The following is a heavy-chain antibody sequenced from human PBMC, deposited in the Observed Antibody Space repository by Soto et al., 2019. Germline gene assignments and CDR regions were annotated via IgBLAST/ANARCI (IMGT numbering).Heavy chain of an antibody. D-gene: IGHD3-22*01. Sequence: SVKVSCKASGGTFSSYAISWVRQAPGQGLEWMGGIIPIFGTANYAQKFQGRVTITADESTSTAYMGLSSLRSEDTAVYYCARPNYYDSSGSPYDAFDIWGRGTMVTVSS. J-gene: IGHJ3*02. CDR2: IIPIFGTA. CDR3: ARPNYYDSSGSPYDAFDI. V-gene: IGHV1-69*13. CDR1: GGTFSSYA.